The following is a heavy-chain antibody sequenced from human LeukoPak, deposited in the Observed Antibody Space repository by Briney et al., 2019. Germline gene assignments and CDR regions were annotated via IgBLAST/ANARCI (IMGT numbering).Heavy chain of an antibody. CDR2: IKQDGSET. Sequence: GGSLRLSCAASGFTFSSYSMNWVRQAPGKGLEWVANIKQDGSETHYVDSVRGRFIVSRDNAKNSVFLQMNSLGVEDTAIYYCARDFAAAVGWGQGTLVTVSS. D-gene: IGHD2-15*01. V-gene: IGHV3-7*01. CDR1: GFTFSSYS. CDR3: ARDFAAAVG. J-gene: IGHJ4*02.